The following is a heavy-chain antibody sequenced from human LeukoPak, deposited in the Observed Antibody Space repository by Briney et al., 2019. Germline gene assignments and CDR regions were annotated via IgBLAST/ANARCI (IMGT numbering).Heavy chain of an antibody. J-gene: IGHJ4*02. CDR3: ARCSPGDSSNFYAVLQY. CDR2: IIPVFGTT. CDR1: GGTFSSYA. D-gene: IGHD3-22*01. V-gene: IGHV1-69*06. Sequence: EASVKVSCKASGGTFSSYAVSWVRLTPGQGLEWLGGIIPVFGTTTYAQKFQAKVTMTADKFTNTAYLEISSLTSDDTAVYYCARCSPGDSSNFYAVLQYGGQGTQVTVST.